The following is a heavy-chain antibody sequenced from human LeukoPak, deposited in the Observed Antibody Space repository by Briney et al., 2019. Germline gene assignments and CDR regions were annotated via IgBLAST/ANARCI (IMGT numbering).Heavy chain of an antibody. J-gene: IGHJ4*02. CDR3: ARGEYCSGASCYSIDY. V-gene: IGHV4-38-2*02. Sequence: SETLSLTCTVSGDSSSVGYAWGWRWQPPGKGLEWIGTFYHSGTTYYNPSLNSRVTISVDTSKSQFSLRLSSVTAADTAVYHCARGEYCSGASCYSIDYWGQGTLVTVSS. D-gene: IGHD2-15*01. CDR2: FYHSGTT. CDR1: GDSSSVGYA.